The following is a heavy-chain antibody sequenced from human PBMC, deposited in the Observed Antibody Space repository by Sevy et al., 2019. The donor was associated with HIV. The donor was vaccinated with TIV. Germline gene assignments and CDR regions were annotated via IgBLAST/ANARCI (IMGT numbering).Heavy chain of an antibody. J-gene: IGHJ4*02. V-gene: IGHV3-30*02. Sequence: GGSLRLSCAASGFTFSSYGMHWVRQAPGKGLEWVAFIWYDGSDKYYGDSVKGGFTVSRDNSKNTLYLQMNSLRAADTAVYYCASDILTGSDYWGQGTLVTVSS. CDR3: ASDILTGSDY. D-gene: IGHD3-9*01. CDR2: IWYDGSDK. CDR1: GFTFSSYG.